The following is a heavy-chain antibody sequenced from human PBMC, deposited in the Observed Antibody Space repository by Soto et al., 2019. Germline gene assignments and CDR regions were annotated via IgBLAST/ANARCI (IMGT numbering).Heavy chain of an antibody. CDR3: ARGREDIVLVPPALTFDP. V-gene: IGHV3-21*01. CDR2: ISSSSSYI. CDR1: GFTFSSYS. D-gene: IGHD2-2*01. Sequence: EVQLVESGGGLVKPGGSLRLSCAASGFTFSSYSMNWVRQAPGKGLEWVSSISSSSSYIYYADSVKGRFTISRDNAKNSLYLEKHSVRAEDTAVYYCARGREDIVLVPPALTFDPWGQGTLVTVSS. J-gene: IGHJ5*02.